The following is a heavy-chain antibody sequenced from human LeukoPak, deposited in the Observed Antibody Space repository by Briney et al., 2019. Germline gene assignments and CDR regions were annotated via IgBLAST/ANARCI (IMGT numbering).Heavy chain of an antibody. D-gene: IGHD6-13*01. CDR3: ARALQGSSWSAWFDS. V-gene: IGHV4-61*01. Sequence: SQTLSLTCTVSGGSISSGSYFWSWIRQSPGKGLEWIAYMYYSGSANYNPSVKSRVTISVDTSQNQFSLDLSSVTAADTAVYYCARALQGSSWSAWFDSWGQGTLVTVSS. CDR1: GGSISSGSYF. J-gene: IGHJ5*01. CDR2: MYYSGSA.